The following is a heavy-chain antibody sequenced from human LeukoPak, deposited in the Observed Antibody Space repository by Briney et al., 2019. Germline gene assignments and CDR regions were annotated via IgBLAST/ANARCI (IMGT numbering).Heavy chain of an antibody. CDR1: GYTLSSYY. CDR3: ARRVGSGWPVQH. CDR2: MNPNSGNI. Sequence: DSVKVSCKASGYTLSSYYINWVRQATGQGLEWMGWMNPNSGNIGYAQKFQGRLNMTRNTSISTAYMELSSLRSEDTAVYYCARRVGSGWPVQHWGQGTLVTVSS. D-gene: IGHD6-19*01. V-gene: IGHV1-8*01. J-gene: IGHJ1*01.